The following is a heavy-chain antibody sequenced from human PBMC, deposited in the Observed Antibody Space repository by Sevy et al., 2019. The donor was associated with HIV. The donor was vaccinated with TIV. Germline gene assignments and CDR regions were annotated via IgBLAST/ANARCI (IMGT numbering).Heavy chain of an antibody. CDR2: ISGSGGST. V-gene: IGHV3-23*01. Sequence: GESLKISCAASGFTFSSYAMSWVRQAPGKGLEWVSAISGSGGSTYYADSVKGRFTISRDNSKNTLYLQMNSLRAEETAVYYCAKGGSTGIAAAGDVSTPAFDIWGQGTMVTVSS. D-gene: IGHD6-13*01. CDR1: GFTFSSYA. CDR3: AKGGSTGIAAAGDVSTPAFDI. J-gene: IGHJ3*02.